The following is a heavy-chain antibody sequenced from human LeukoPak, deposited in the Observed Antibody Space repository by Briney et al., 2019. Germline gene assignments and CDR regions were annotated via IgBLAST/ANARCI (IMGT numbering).Heavy chain of an antibody. J-gene: IGHJ2*01. Sequence: PSETLSLTCTVSGGSISSYYWSWIRQPPGKGLEWIGYIYYSGSTNYNPSLKSRVTISVDTSKNQFSLTLSSVTAADTAVYYCARGHPSGYYYWYFDLWGRGTLVTVSS. D-gene: IGHD3-22*01. CDR3: ARGHPSGYYYWYFDL. CDR1: GGSISSYY. CDR2: IYYSGST. V-gene: IGHV4-59*01.